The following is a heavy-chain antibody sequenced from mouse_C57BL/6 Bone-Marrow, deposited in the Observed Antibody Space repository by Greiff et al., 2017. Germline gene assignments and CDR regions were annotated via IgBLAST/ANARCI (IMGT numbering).Heavy chain of an antibody. Sequence: VQLQQSGAELARPGASVKLSCKASGYTFTSYGISWVKQRTGQGLEWIGEIYPRSGNTYYNEKLKGKATLTADKSSSTAYMELRSLTSENSEIYFCARGEYDYDTIFAYWGQGTLVTVSA. CDR2: IYPRSGNT. J-gene: IGHJ3*01. V-gene: IGHV1-81*01. CDR3: ARGEYDYDTIFAY. D-gene: IGHD2-4*01. CDR1: GYTFTSYG.